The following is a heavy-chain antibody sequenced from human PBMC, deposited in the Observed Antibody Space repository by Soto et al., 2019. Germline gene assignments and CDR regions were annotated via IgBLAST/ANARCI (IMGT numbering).Heavy chain of an antibody. V-gene: IGHV3-74*01. D-gene: IGHD2-15*01. J-gene: IGHJ4*02. CDR2: INSDGSST. CDR3: ASGGGSLNFDS. Sequence: GGSLRLSCAASGFTFRSYWMQWVRQAPGKGLVWVSWINSDGSSTSYADSVKGRFTISRDNAKNTLYLQMNSLRAEDTAVYYCASGGGSLNFDSWGKGTLVTVAS. CDR1: GFTFRSYW.